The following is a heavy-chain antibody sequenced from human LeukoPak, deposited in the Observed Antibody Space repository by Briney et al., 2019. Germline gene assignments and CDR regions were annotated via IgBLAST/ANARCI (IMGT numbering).Heavy chain of an antibody. V-gene: IGHV1-2*02. CDR2: INPNSGVT. Sequence: GASVKVSCKASGYTFTAYYMHWVRQAPGQGLEWMGWINPNSGVTNYAQKFQGRVTMTCDTSISTAYMELSSLKFDDTAVYYCARDPLVGATGGYFDYLGQGTLVTVSS. CDR1: GYTFTAYY. CDR3: ARDPLVGATGGYFDY. D-gene: IGHD1-26*01. J-gene: IGHJ4*02.